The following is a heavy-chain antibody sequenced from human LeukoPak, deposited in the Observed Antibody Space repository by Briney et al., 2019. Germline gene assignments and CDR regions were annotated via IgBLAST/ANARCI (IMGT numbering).Heavy chain of an antibody. CDR2: ISGIGVTT. CDR1: GFTFSSYA. Sequence: GGSLRLSCAASGFTFSSYAMSWVRQAPGKGLEWVSGISGIGVTTYYADSVKGRFTISRDNSNNTLYLHMSSLRAGDTAVYYCAKDRSPFSHYYFYYRMDVWGQGTTVTVSS. J-gene: IGHJ6*02. V-gene: IGHV3-23*01. CDR3: AKDRSPFSHYYFYYRMDV.